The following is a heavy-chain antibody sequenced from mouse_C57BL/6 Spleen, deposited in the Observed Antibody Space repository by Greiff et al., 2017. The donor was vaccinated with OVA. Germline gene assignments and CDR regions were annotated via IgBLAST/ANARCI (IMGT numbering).Heavy chain of an antibody. J-gene: IGHJ4*01. CDR2: ISNLAYSI. V-gene: IGHV5-15*01. CDR1: GFTFSDYG. CDR3: ARDPEAMDY. Sequence: EVKVVESGGGLVQPGGSLKLSCAASGFTFSDYGMAWVRQAPRKGPEWVAFISNLAYSIYYADTVTGRFTISRENAKNTLYLEMSSLRSEDTAMYYCARDPEAMDYWGQGTSVTVSS.